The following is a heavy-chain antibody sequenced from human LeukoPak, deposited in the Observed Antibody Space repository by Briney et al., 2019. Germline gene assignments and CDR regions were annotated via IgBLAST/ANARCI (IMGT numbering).Heavy chain of an antibody. Sequence: GGSLRLSCAASGFTFSSYAMSWVRQAPGKGLEWVSAISGSGGSTYYADSVKGRFTISRDNSKNTLYLQMNSLRAEDTAVYYCAKGWTSLWASSLYAFDIWGQGTMVTVSS. V-gene: IGHV3-23*01. J-gene: IGHJ3*02. CDR2: ISGSGGST. D-gene: IGHD3-16*02. CDR1: GFTFSSYA. CDR3: AKGWTSLWASSLYAFDI.